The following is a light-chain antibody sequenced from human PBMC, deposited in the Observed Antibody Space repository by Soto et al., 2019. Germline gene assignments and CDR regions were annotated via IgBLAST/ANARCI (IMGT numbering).Light chain of an antibody. CDR2: GGS. J-gene: IGKJ1*01. CDR3: RQYVTSPWT. V-gene: IGKV3-20*01. Sequence: EIVLTQSPGTLSLSPGERATLSCRASQSVDSSYLAWYQQKAGQAPRLLIYGGSSRATGIPDRFSGSGSGTDFTLTISRLEPEDFAVYYCRQYVTSPWTFGQGTKVDIK. CDR1: QSVDSSY.